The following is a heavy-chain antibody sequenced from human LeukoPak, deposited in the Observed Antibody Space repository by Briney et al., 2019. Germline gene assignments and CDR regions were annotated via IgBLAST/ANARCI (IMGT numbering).Heavy chain of an antibody. J-gene: IGHJ4*02. V-gene: IGHV1-18*01. CDR2: IRGDNANT. CDR3: AKARGLLFFGDSPHDY. Sequence: ASVKVSCKASGYTFTSYGMSWVRQAPGHGPEWMGWIRGDNANTNVAHKFQERVYLTTDTSTSTAYLELRSLRSDDTAVYYCAKARGLLFFGDSPHDYWGQGTLVTVSS. D-gene: IGHD3-10*01. CDR1: GYTFTSYG.